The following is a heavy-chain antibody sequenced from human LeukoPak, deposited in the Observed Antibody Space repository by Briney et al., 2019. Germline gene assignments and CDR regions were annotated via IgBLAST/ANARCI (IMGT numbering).Heavy chain of an antibody. V-gene: IGHV4-34*01. J-gene: IGHJ3*02. CDR1: GGSISSHY. CDR3: ANSPRVGATSAFDI. D-gene: IGHD1-26*01. Sequence: SETLSLTCTVSGGSISSHYWSWIRQPPGKGLEWIGEINHSGSTNYNPSLKSRVTISVDTSKNQFSLKLSSVTAADTAVYYCANSPRVGATSAFDIWGQGTMVTVSS. CDR2: INHSGST.